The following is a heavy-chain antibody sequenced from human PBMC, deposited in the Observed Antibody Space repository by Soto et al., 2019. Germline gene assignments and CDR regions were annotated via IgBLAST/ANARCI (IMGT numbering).Heavy chain of an antibody. D-gene: IGHD3-10*01. Sequence: SETLSLTCAVYGGSFSGHYWSWIRQYPGKGLEWIAEINHRGSTNYNPSLKSRVTISVDTSKNQFSLRLGSVTAADTAVYYCARGLVRGVHNWFDPWGQGPLVTVPS. CDR3: ARGLVRGVHNWFDP. CDR1: GGSFSGHY. J-gene: IGHJ5*02. CDR2: INHRGST. V-gene: IGHV4-34*01.